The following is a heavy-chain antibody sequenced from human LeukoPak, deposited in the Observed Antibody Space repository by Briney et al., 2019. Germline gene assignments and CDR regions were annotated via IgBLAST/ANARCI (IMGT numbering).Heavy chain of an antibody. CDR3: ARVAVYAFRDAFDI. CDR1: GFTFGNYA. J-gene: IGHJ3*02. V-gene: IGHV3-21*01. Sequence: GGSLRLSCEASGFTFGNYAMNWVRQAPGKGLEWVSTISGTGSSTYYADSVKGRFTISRDNAKNSLYLQMNSLRAEDTAVYYCARVAVYAFRDAFDIWGQGTMVTVSS. CDR2: ISGTGSST. D-gene: IGHD2-8*01.